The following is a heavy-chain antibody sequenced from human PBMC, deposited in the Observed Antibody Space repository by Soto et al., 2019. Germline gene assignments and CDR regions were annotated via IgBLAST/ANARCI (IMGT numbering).Heavy chain of an antibody. CDR2: ISPYTGNT. CDR1: GYIFVNCG. J-gene: IGHJ6*02. V-gene: IGHV1-18*01. Sequence: QVQLVQSGDEVKKPGASVKVSCKASGYIFVNCGITWVRQAPGQGLEWMGWISPYTGNTHSATKVQGRLTMTTDTSTCTAYMDLGSLTSDDTAVYYCVMVDNYVTPTPQDVWGQGTTVTVSS. CDR3: VMVDNYVTPTPQDV. D-gene: IGHD3-16*01.